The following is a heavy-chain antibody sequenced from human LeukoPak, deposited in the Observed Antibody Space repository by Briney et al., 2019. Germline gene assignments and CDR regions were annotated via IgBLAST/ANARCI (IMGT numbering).Heavy chain of an antibody. CDR1: GGTFSSYA. Sequence: SVKVSCKASGGTFSSYAISWVRQAPGQGLEWLGGIIPIFGTANYAQKFQGRVTITADESTSTAYLELSSLRSEDTAVYYCARDPPTGRGAFDIWGQGTIVTVSS. V-gene: IGHV1-69*13. D-gene: IGHD3-10*01. CDR3: ARDPPTGRGAFDI. CDR2: IIPIFGTA. J-gene: IGHJ3*02.